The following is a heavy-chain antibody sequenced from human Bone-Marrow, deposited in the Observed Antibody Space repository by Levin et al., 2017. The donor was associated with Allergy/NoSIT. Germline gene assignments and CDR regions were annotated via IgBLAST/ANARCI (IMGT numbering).Heavy chain of an antibody. CDR1: GGSISSSTYY. J-gene: IGHJ5*02. CDR3: ARRASGKNWFDP. V-gene: IGHV4-39*01. D-gene: IGHD1-14*01. Sequence: SETLSLTCTVFGGSISSSTYYWGWLRQPPGKGLEWIASILYSGRTFYNLSLKSRVNIFADTSKNRFSLKLSSVTAADTAVYYCARRASGKNWFDPWGQGTLVTVSS. CDR2: ILYSGRT.